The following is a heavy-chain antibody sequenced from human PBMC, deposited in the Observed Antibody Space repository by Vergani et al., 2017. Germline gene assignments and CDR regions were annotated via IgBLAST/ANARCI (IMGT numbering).Heavy chain of an antibody. D-gene: IGHD2-15*01. V-gene: IGHV3-48*03. CDR1: GFTFSSYE. CDR3: ARVVAVTFDY. Sequence: EVQLVESGGGLVQPGGSLRLSCAASGFTFSSYEMNWVRQAPGKGLEWVSYISSSGSTIYYADSVKGRFTISRDNAKNSLYLQMNSLRAEDTAVYYCARVVAVTFDYWGQGTLVTVSS. CDR2: ISSSGSTI. J-gene: IGHJ4*02.